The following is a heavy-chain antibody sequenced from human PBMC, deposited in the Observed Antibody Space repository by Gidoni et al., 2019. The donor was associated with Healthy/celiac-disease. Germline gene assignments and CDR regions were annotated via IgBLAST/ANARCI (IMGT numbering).Heavy chain of an antibody. D-gene: IGHD6-13*01. CDR1: GGSISSSSYY. CDR2: IYYSGST. V-gene: IGHV4-39*01. Sequence: QLQLQASGPGLVKPSETLSLTCTVSGGSISSSSYYWGWIRQPPGKGLEWIGSIYYSGSTYYNPSLKSRVTISVDTSKNQFSLKLSSVTAADTAVYYCARLTFSAAGPIWGQGTLVTVSS. J-gene: IGHJ4*02. CDR3: ARLTFSAAGPI.